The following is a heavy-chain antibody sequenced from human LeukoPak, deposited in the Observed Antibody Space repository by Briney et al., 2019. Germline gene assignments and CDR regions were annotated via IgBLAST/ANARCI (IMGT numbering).Heavy chain of an antibody. CDR3: AREKGYYDSSGRRYYYYGMDV. Sequence: ASVKVSCKASGGTFSSYAISWVRQAPGQGLEWMGGIIPIFGTANYAQKFQGRVTITADESTSTAYMELSSLRSEDTAVYYCAREKGYYDSSGRRYYYYGMDVWGQGTTVTVSS. D-gene: IGHD3-22*01. CDR2: IIPIFGTA. V-gene: IGHV1-69*13. J-gene: IGHJ6*02. CDR1: GGTFSSYA.